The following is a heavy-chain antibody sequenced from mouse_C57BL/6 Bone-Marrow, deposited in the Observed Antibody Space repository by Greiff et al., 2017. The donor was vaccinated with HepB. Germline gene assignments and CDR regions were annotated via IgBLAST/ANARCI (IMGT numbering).Heavy chain of an antibody. CDR3: ARDYYGSSWGY. V-gene: IGHV5-4*01. D-gene: IGHD1-1*01. J-gene: IGHJ2*01. CDR2: ISDGGSYT. Sequence: EVHLVESGGGLVKPGGSLKLSCAASGFTFSSYAMSWVRQTPEKRLEWVATISDGGSYTYYPDNVKGRFTISRDNAKNNLYLQMSHLKSEDTAMYYCARDYYGSSWGYWGQGTTLTVSS. CDR1: GFTFSSYA.